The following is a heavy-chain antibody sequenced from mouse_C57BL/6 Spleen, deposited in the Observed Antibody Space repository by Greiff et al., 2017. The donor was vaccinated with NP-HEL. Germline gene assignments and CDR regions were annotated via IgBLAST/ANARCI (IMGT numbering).Heavy chain of an antibody. CDR1: GYTFTDYN. D-gene: IGHD1-1*01. V-gene: IGHV1-18*01. Sequence: EVQLQQSGPELVKPGASVKIPCKASGYTFTDYNMDWVKQSHGKSLEWIGDINPNNGGNIYNQKFKGKAKLAVDKSSSTAYMELRSLTSEDTAVYYLARRRYYGSGDYFDYWGQGTTLTVSS. CDR3: ARRRYYGSGDYFDY. CDR2: INPNNGGN. J-gene: IGHJ2*01.